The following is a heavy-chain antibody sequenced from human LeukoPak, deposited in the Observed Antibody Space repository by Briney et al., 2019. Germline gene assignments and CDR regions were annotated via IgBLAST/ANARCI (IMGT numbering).Heavy chain of an antibody. J-gene: IGHJ4*02. CDR3: ARHGNGIAVAVFDY. Sequence: SETLSLTRTVSGGSISSYYWSWIRQPPGKGLEWIGYIYYSGSTNYNPSLKSRVTISVDTSKNQFSLKLSSVTAADTAVYYCARHGNGIAVAVFDYWGQGTLVTVSS. D-gene: IGHD6-19*01. V-gene: IGHV4-59*08. CDR2: IYYSGST. CDR1: GGSISSYY.